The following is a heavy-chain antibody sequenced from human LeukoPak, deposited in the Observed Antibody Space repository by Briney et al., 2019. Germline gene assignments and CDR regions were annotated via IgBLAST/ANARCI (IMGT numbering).Heavy chain of an antibody. CDR2: IYTSGST. D-gene: IGHD1-26*01. V-gene: IGHV4-4*07. CDR1: GGSISSYY. CDR3: ARGGGVGATRGGAFDI. Sequence: SETLSLTCTVSGGSISSYYWSWIRQPAGKGLEWIGRIYTSGSTYYNPSLKSRVTISVDRSKNQFSLKLSSVTAADTAVYYCARGGGVGATRGGAFDIWGQGTMVTVSS. J-gene: IGHJ3*02.